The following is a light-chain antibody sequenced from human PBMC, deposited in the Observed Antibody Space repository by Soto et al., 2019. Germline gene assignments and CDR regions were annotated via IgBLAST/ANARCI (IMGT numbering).Light chain of an antibody. V-gene: IGKV3-20*01. Sequence: EIVLTQSPGTLSLSPGERATLSCRASQSVSSAYLAWYQQKPGQAPRLLLYGASTRATGIPNRFSGSGSVADFTLTMSGLEPEDFAMYSCQQYGTSPYTFGQGTTLEIK. CDR2: GAS. CDR1: QSVSSAY. CDR3: QQYGTSPYT. J-gene: IGKJ2*01.